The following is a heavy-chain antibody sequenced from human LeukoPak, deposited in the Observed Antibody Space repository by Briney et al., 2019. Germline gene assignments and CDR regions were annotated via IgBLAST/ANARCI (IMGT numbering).Heavy chain of an antibody. J-gene: IGHJ6*03. V-gene: IGHV1-69*04. CDR1: GGTYSSYA. D-gene: IGHD6-13*01. CDR3: ARRVGRRQQLEKFLTYYYYMDV. CDR2: IIPILGIA. Sequence: GASVKVSCQASGGTYSSYAISWVRQAPGQGREWMGRIIPILGIANYAQKFQGRVTMTRNTFISTAYMELSSLRSEDTAVYYCARRVGRRQQLEKFLTYYYYMDVWGKGTTVTVSS.